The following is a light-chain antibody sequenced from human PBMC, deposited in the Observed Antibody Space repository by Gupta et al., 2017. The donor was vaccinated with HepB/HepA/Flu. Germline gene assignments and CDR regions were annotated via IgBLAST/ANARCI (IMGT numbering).Light chain of an antibody. Sequence: DIQTTQSPSSLSASVGDRVTITCRASQTISSYLHWSQQKPGKAPKLLIYAASSSQSGVPSRFSGSGSVTDFTLTISRLQPEAFATYYCQQRDSTPGTFGQGTKVEIK. J-gene: IGKJ1*01. V-gene: IGKV1-39*01. CDR2: AAS. CDR3: QQRDSTPGT. CDR1: QTISSY.